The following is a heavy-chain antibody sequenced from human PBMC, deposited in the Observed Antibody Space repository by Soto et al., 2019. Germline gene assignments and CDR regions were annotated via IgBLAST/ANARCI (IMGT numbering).Heavy chain of an antibody. V-gene: IGHV3-30*03. J-gene: IGHJ1*01. D-gene: IGHD2-15*01. CDR1: GFTFSSYG. Sequence: GGSLRLSCAASGFTFSSYGMHWVRQAPGKGLEWVAVISYDGSNKYYADSVKGRFTISRDNSKNTLYLQMNSLRAEDTAVYYCARGRGRYCSGGSCYASQHWGQGTLVTVSS. CDR3: ARGRGRYCSGGSCYASQH. CDR2: ISYDGSNK.